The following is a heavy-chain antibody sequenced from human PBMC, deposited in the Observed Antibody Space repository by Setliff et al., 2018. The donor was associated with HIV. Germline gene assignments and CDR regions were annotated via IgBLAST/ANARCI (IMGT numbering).Heavy chain of an antibody. CDR3: ARHGAYEAYYDYMDV. CDR2: IYQSGTT. CDR1: GYSISSGHY. D-gene: IGHD5-12*01. V-gene: IGHV4-38-2*01. Sequence: KASETLSLTCAVSGYSISSGHYWGWIRQPPGKGLEWIGSIYQSGTTYDNPSLESRVTISVDTSKNQFSLKLSSVTAADTAVYYCARHGAYEAYYDYMDVWGKGTTVTVSS. J-gene: IGHJ6*03.